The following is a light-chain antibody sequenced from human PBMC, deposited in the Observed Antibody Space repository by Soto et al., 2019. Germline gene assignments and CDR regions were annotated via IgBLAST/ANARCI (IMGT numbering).Light chain of an antibody. J-gene: IGKJ2*02. CDR1: QSTSDN. CDR2: GAS. V-gene: IGKV3-15*01. CDR3: QLYNNWPRGT. Sequence: EIVMTQSPATLSVSPGERATFSCRASQSTSDNLAWYQQKPGQAPRLLIYGASTRATGIPARFSRSGSGTEFTLTISSLQSEDFAVYYCQLYNNWPRGTFGQGTKLEIK.